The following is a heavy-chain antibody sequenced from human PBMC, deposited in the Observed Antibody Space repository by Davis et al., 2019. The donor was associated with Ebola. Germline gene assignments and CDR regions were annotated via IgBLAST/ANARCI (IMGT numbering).Heavy chain of an antibody. CDR1: GFTFSSYA. CDR2: ISSNGGST. CDR3: ARHYNYDTSGLDL. J-gene: IGHJ5*02. D-gene: IGHD3-22*01. Sequence: GESLKISCSASGFTFSSYAMHWVRQAPGKGLEYVSAISSNGGSTYYADSVKGRFTISRDNSNNTLYLQMNSLRAEDTALYYCARHYNYDTSGLDLWGQGTLVTVSS. V-gene: IGHV3-64*04.